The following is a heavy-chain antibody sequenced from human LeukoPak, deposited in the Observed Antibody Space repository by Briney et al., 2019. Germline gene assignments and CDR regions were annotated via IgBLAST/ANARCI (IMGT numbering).Heavy chain of an antibody. CDR3: ARDEIGGSYYSSVS. J-gene: IGHJ4*02. V-gene: IGHV3-7*01. D-gene: IGHD1-26*01. Sequence: PGGSLRLSCAASGFTFSSYWMTWVRQAPGKGLEWVANIKQDGSEKYYVDSVKGRFTISRDNAKNSLYLQMNSLRAEDTAVYYCARDEIGGSYYSSVSRGQGTLVTVSS. CDR2: IKQDGSEK. CDR1: GFTFSSYW.